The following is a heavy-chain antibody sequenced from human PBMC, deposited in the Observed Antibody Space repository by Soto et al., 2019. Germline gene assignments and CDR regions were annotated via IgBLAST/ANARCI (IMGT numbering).Heavy chain of an antibody. CDR2: IYYSGST. CDR3: ARDVPNYYDSSGYAD. V-gene: IGHV4-59*01. D-gene: IGHD3-22*01. J-gene: IGHJ4*02. Sequence: QVQLQESGPGLVKPSETLSLTCTVSGGSISSYYWSWIRQPPGKGLEWIGYIYYSGSTNYNPSLMSRVTIAVDTSKNQFSLRLSSVTAADTAVYYCARDVPNYYDSSGYADWGQGTLVTVSS. CDR1: GGSISSYY.